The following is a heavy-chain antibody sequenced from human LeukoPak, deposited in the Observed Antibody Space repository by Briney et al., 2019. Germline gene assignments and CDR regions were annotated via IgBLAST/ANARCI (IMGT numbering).Heavy chain of an antibody. Sequence: GRSLRLSCAASGFTFSSYGMHWVRQAPGKGLEGVAVISYDGSNKYYADSVKGRFTISRDNSKNTLYLQMNSLRAEDTAVYYCAKEMTWRNYYGSGSSLFDYWGQGTLVTVSS. CDR1: GFTFSSYG. V-gene: IGHV3-30*18. J-gene: IGHJ4*02. D-gene: IGHD3-10*01. CDR3: AKEMTWRNYYGSGSSLFDY. CDR2: ISYDGSNK.